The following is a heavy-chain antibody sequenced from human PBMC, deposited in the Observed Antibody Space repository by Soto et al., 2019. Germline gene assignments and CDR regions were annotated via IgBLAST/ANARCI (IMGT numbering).Heavy chain of an antibody. CDR1: GITLSNAW. V-gene: IGHV3-15*07. J-gene: IGHJ6*02. Sequence: EVQLVESGGGLVKPGGSLRLSCAASGITLSNAWMNWVRQAPGKGLEWVGRIKSKSDGRTTDDAAPVKGRFTISRDDSKNTLYLQMNSLKTEDTAVYYCTTVKDRRCYDIDVWGQGTTVTVSS. CDR3: TTVKDRRCYDIDV. CDR2: IKSKSDGRTT. D-gene: IGHD2-15*01.